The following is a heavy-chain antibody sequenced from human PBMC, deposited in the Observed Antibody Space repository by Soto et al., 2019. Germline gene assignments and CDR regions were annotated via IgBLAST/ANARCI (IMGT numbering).Heavy chain of an antibody. CDR1: GFIFSSYA. CDR3: AKDGIVVVTAINY. V-gene: IGHV3-23*01. CDR2: ISGSGGST. D-gene: IGHD2-21*02. Sequence: PGGSLRLSCAASGFIFSSYAMSWVRQAPGKGLEWVSTISGSGGSTYYADSVKGRFTISRDNSKNTLYLQMNSLRAEDTAVYYCAKDGIVVVTAINYWGQGTLVTLSS. J-gene: IGHJ4*02.